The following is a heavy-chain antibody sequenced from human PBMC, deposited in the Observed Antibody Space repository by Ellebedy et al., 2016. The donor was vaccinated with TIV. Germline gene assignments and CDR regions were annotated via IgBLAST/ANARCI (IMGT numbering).Heavy chain of an antibody. J-gene: IGHJ4*02. CDR2: LNQDGSDN. D-gene: IGHD3-3*01. CDR3: AKVATRFLEWLSPDFDS. Sequence: GGSLRLSCAASGFTFSRHWMSWVRQAPGKGLEWVANLNQDGSDNHYEDSVRGRFTISRDNAKDTLYLQMNDLRVGDTAIYYCAKVATRFLEWLSPDFDSWGQGVLVTVSS. V-gene: IGHV3-7*01. CDR1: GFTFSRHW.